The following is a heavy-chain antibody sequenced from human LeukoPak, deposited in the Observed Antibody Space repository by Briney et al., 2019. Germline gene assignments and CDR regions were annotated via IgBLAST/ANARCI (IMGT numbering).Heavy chain of an antibody. V-gene: IGHV4-59*08. CDR2: IYYSGST. D-gene: IGHD3-3*01. Sequence: SETLSLTCTVSGGSISSYYWSWIRQPPGKGLEWIGYIYYSGSTNYNPSLKSRVTISVDTSKNQFSLKLSSVTAADTAVYYCARQEGDFWSGYYSQHFDYWGQGTLVTVSS. J-gene: IGHJ4*02. CDR1: GGSISSYY. CDR3: ARQEGDFWSGYYSQHFDY.